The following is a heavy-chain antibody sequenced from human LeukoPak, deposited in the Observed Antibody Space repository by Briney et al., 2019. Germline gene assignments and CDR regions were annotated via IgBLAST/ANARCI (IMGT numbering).Heavy chain of an antibody. CDR3: AKTAMIKVIATSYPKGLNY. V-gene: IGHV3-53*01. Sequence: GGSLRLSCAASGFTVSNNYMSWVRRAAGKGLEWVALIYSGGSTYYADPVRGRFTISRDNSRETVYLQMTSLRADDTAVYYCAKTAMIKVIATSYPKGLNYWGQGALVTVSS. D-gene: IGHD2-21*01. J-gene: IGHJ4*02. CDR1: GFTVSNNY. CDR2: IYSGGST.